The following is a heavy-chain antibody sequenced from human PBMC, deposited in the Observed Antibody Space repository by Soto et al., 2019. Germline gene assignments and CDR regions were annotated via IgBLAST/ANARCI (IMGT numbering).Heavy chain of an antibody. V-gene: IGHV4-39*01. Sequence: QLQLQESGPGLVKPSETLSLTCTVSGGSISSSSYYWGWIRQPPGKGLEWIGSIYYSGSTYYNPSLKSRVTISVDTPKNQFSLKLSSVTAADTAVYYCARQLGGYSYGLSNYYYYGMDVWGQGTTVTVSS. J-gene: IGHJ6*02. D-gene: IGHD5-18*01. CDR1: GGSISSSSYY. CDR3: ARQLGGYSYGLSNYYYYGMDV. CDR2: IYYSGST.